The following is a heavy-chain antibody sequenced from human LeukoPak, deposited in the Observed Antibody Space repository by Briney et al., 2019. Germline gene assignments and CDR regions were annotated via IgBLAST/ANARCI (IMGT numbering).Heavy chain of an antibody. Sequence: LSQTLSLPCAVSGGSLSSGGDSGRWVRQPRGGGLEWIGSIYDSGTTSYNPSLKSRVTISIDRSKNQFSLKLSSVTAADTAVYYCARKYWTDPYNWFDPWGQGTLVTVS. J-gene: IGHJ5*02. CDR1: GGSLSSGGDS. CDR2: IYDSGTT. D-gene: IGHD1-1*01. V-gene: IGHV4-30-2*01. CDR3: ARKYWTDPYNWFDP.